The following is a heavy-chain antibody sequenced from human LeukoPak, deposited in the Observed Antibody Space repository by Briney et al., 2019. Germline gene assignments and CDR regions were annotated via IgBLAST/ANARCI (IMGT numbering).Heavy chain of an antibody. CDR3: ARELGCGGDCFDAFDI. CDR2: ISAYNGNT. V-gene: IGHV1-18*01. J-gene: IGHJ3*02. Sequence: ASVKVSCKASGYTFTGYGISWVRQAPGQGLEWMGWISAYNGNTNYAQKLQGRVTMTTDTSTSTAYMELRSLRSDDTAVYYCARELGCGGDCFDAFDIWGQGTMVTVSS. CDR1: GYTFTGYG. D-gene: IGHD2-21*02.